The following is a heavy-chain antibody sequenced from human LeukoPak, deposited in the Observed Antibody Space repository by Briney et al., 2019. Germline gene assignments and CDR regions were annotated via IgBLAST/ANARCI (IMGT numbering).Heavy chain of an antibody. CDR3: AKVYSSTWHLDTFDI. CDR2: ISGSGGAT. J-gene: IGHJ3*02. CDR1: GGSISSYY. Sequence: PSETLSLTCTVSGGSISSYYWSWIRQPPGKGLEWVSGISGSGGATHYVDSVKGRFTISRDNSKNTLHLQMNSLRVEDTALYYCAKVYSSTWHLDTFDIWGQGTMVTVSS. V-gene: IGHV3-23*01. D-gene: IGHD6-13*01.